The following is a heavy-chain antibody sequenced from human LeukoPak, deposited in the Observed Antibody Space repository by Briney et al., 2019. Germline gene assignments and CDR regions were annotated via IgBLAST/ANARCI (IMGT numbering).Heavy chain of an antibody. D-gene: IGHD4-11*01. V-gene: IGHV3-23*01. Sequence: GGSLRLSCAASGFAFSTYAMTWVRQAPGKGLEWVSVVSGSGDNTNYADSVKGRFTISRDNSKNTLFLQMNSLRTEDTAVYFCARWGNDYSQFDSWGQGTLVTVS. CDR2: VSGSGDNT. CDR1: GFAFSTYA. CDR3: ARWGNDYSQFDS. J-gene: IGHJ4*02.